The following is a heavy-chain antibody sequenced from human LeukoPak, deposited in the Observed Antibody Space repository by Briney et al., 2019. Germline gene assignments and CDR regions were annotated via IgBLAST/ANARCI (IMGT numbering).Heavy chain of an antibody. CDR2: IYYSGST. Sequence: SETLSLTCTVSGGSISSYYWSWIRQPPGKGLEWIGYIYYSGSTNYNPSLKSRVTISVKTSKNQFSLKLRSVTAADTAVYYCARVRYSSDRKDRKLNWFDPWGQGTLVTVSS. CDR1: GGSISSYY. D-gene: IGHD6-19*01. J-gene: IGHJ5*02. CDR3: ARVRYSSDRKDRKLNWFDP. V-gene: IGHV4-59*01.